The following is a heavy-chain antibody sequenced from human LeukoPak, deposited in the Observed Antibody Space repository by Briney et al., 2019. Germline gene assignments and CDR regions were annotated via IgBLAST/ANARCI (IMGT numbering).Heavy chain of an antibody. Sequence: ASVKVSCKASGYTFTSYGISWVRQAPGQGLEWMGWISAYNGNTNYAQKPQGRVTMTTDTSTSTAYMELRSLRSDDTAVYYCARERFPNRAPNWFDPWGQGTLVTVSS. CDR3: ARERFPNRAPNWFDP. V-gene: IGHV1-18*01. J-gene: IGHJ5*02. CDR1: GYTFTSYG. CDR2: ISAYNGNT. D-gene: IGHD3-10*01.